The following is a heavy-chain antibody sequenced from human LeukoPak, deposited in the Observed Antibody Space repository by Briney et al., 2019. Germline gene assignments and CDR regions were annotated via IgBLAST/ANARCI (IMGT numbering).Heavy chain of an antibody. J-gene: IGHJ4*02. CDR2: IFYSGST. CDR1: GGSISSSSYY. V-gene: IGHV4-39*02. D-gene: IGHD2-15*01. Sequence: SETLSLTCTVSGGSISSSSYYWGWIRQPPGKGLEWIGSIFYSGSTYYNPSLKSRVTISVDTSKNHFSLRLSSVSAADTAVYYCARLRPIIVVVAATFDYWGQGTLVTVSS. CDR3: ARLRPIIVVVAATFDY.